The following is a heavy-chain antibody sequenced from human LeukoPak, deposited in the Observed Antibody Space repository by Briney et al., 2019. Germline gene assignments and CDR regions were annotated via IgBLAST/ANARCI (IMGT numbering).Heavy chain of an antibody. CDR2: IIPIFGTA. CDR1: GGTFSSYA. J-gene: IGHJ4*02. CDR3: ARDPSYSRHGQKDCSSTSCYPKQDYEGDDY. Sequence: ASVKVSCKASGGTFSSYAISWVRQAPGQGLEWMGGIIPIFGTANYAQKFQGGVTITADESTSTAYMELSSLRSEDTAVYYCARDPSYSRHGQKDCSSTSCYPKQDYEGDDYWGQGTLVTVSS. V-gene: IGHV1-69*01. D-gene: IGHD2-2*01.